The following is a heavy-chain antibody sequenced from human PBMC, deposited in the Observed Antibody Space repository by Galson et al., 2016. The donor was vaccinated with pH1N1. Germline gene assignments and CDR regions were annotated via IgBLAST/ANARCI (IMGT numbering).Heavy chain of an antibody. CDR1: GFSLDTSGVG. V-gene: IGHV2-5*01. CDR2: ICWNDEK. J-gene: IGHJ5*01. D-gene: IGHD3-3*01. CDR3: AHRRSPYVDFCGGPNWFDS. Sequence: PALVKPTQTLTLTCTDSGFSLDTSGVGVGWIRQPPGKALEWLGDICWNDEKRYSPSLRNSLTITKDASKNQVVLTMTNVDPVDTATYFCAHRRSPYVDFCGGPNWFDSWGQGTLVIVSS.